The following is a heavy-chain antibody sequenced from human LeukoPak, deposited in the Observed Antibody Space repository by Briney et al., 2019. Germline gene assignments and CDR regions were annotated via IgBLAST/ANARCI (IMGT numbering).Heavy chain of an antibody. CDR3: AKEQLYYDSSGYLDY. J-gene: IGHJ4*02. V-gene: IGHV3-30*04. Sequence: PGGSLRLSCAASGFTFSSYAMHWVRQAPGKGLEWVAVISYDGSNKYYADSVKGRFTISRDNSKNTLYLQMNSLRAEDTAVYYCAKEQLYYDSSGYLDYWGQGTLVTVSS. CDR1: GFTFSSYA. D-gene: IGHD3-22*01. CDR2: ISYDGSNK.